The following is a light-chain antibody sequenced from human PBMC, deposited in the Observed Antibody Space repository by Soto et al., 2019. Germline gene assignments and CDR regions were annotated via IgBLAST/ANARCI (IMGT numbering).Light chain of an antibody. CDR3: QQRSDWPFT. J-gene: IGKJ2*01. CDR1: QSISNY. Sequence: EIVLTQSPATLSLSPGERATLSCRASQSISNYLAWYQQKPGQAPRLLIYDISNRATGISARFSGSGSETDLILTISSLEPEDFAVDYCQQRSDWPFTFGQGTKLEIQ. CDR2: DIS. V-gene: IGKV3-11*01.